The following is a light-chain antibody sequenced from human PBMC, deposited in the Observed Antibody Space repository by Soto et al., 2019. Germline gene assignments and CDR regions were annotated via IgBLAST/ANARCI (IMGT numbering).Light chain of an antibody. Sequence: EIVLTQPPGTLSLSPGERAALSCRASQNINNNYLAWYQQKPGQAPRLLIYGASMRAIGIPDKFGGSGFGTDFTLTISRLEPEDFAMYYCQQYGSSPRTFGQGTKVDNK. CDR1: QNINNNY. CDR3: QQYGSSPRT. J-gene: IGKJ1*01. V-gene: IGKV3-20*01. CDR2: GAS.